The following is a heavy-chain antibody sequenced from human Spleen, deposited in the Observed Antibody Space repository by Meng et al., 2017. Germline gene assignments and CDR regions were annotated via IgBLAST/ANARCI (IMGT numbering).Heavy chain of an antibody. CDR2: INSDGSDT. CDR1: GFILSSYW. V-gene: IGHV3-74*01. J-gene: IGHJ4*02. Sequence: GESLKISCAASGFILSSYWMHWVRQAPGRGLVWVSRINSDGSDTSYADSVKGRFTISRDNARNTLYLQMNSLRVEDTAVYYCVSKFFDHWGQGTLVTVSS. CDR3: VSKFFDH.